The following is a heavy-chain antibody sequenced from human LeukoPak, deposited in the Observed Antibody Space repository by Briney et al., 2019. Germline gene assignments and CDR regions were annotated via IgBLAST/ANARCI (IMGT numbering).Heavy chain of an antibody. CDR1: GFTFSSYW. D-gene: IGHD4-17*01. V-gene: IGHV3-74*01. CDR3: ASLYGDYNWFDP. J-gene: IGHJ5*02. Sequence: GGSLRLSCAASGFTFSSYWMHWVRQAPGKGLVWVSRIDSDGSSTSYADSVEGRFTISRDNAKNTLYLQMNSLRAEDTAVYYCASLYGDYNWFDPWGQGTLVTASS. CDR2: IDSDGSST.